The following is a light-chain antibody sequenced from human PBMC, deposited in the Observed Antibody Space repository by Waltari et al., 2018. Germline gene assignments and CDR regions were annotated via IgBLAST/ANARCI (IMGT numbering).Light chain of an antibody. CDR2: ENT. V-gene: IGLV1-51*02. CDR1: SSNIGNTY. Sequence: QSVLTQPPSVSAAPGQRVTISCSGGSSNIGNTYVSWYRQSPGTAPKLLIYENTERPSGIPGRFSGSKSGTSATLDITGLQAGDEADYYCGTWDSSLSGAVFGGGSHLTVL. CDR3: GTWDSSLSGAV. J-gene: IGLJ7*01.